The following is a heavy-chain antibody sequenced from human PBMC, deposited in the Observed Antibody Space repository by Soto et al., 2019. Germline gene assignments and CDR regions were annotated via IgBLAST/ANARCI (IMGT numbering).Heavy chain of an antibody. Sequence: SNTLSLTCAVYGGSFSGYYWSWIRQPPGKGLEWIGEINHSGSTNYNPSLKSRVTISVDTSKNQFSLKLSSVTAADTAVYYCARAAARRTGLDYWGQGTLVTVSS. CDR2: INHSGST. J-gene: IGHJ4*02. V-gene: IGHV4-34*01. D-gene: IGHD6-6*01. CDR1: GGSFSGYY. CDR3: ARAAARRTGLDY.